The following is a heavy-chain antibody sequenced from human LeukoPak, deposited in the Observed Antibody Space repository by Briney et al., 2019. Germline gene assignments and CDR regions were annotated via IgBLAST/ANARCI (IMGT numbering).Heavy chain of an antibody. J-gene: IGHJ4*02. D-gene: IGHD3-16*01. CDR1: GGTFGSYA. Sequence: SSVKVSFKASGGTFGSYAISWVRQAPGQGLEWTGRIIPIFGTASYAQKFQGRVTITTDESTSTAYMELSSLRSEDTAVYYCARGSYEYVWGSPTPYYFDYWGQGTLVTVSS. CDR3: ARGSYEYVWGSPTPYYFDY. CDR2: IIPIFGTA. V-gene: IGHV1-69*05.